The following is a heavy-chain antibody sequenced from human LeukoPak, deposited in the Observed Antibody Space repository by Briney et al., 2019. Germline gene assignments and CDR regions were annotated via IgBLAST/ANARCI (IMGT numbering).Heavy chain of an antibody. CDR2: ISSNGGST. V-gene: IGHV3-64*01. D-gene: IGHD4-17*01. CDR3: AKDVHGDYGGLVY. Sequence: GGSLRLSCAASGFTFSSYAMHWVRQAPGKGLEYVSAISSNGGSTYYANSVKGRFTISRDNSKNTLYIQMNSLRAEDTAVYYCAKDVHGDYGGLVYWGQGTLVTVSS. CDR1: GFTFSSYA. J-gene: IGHJ4*02.